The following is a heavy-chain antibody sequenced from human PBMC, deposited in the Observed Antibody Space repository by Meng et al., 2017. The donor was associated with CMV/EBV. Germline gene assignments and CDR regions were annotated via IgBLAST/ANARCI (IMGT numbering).Heavy chain of an antibody. Sequence: GGPLRLSCAASGFTFSSYGMHWVRQAPGKGLEWVAVIWYDGSNKYYADSVKGRFTISRDNSKNTLYLQMNSLRAEDTAVYYCAKVGHIVDAFDIWSQGTMVTVSS. CDR3: AKVGHIVDAFDI. D-gene: IGHD2-21*01. V-gene: IGHV3-33*06. CDR1: GFTFSSYG. J-gene: IGHJ3*02. CDR2: IWYDGSNK.